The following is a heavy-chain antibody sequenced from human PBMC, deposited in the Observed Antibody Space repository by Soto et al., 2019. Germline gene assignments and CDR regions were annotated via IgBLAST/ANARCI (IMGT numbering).Heavy chain of an antibody. CDR2: ISNRGDT. V-gene: IGHV3-66*01. CDR1: GFIVSDTY. Sequence: EVQLVESGGGLVQPGGSLRLSCTASGFIVSDTYVNWVRQAPGKGLEWVSVISNRGDTHYADSVRGRLSLSRDISAKTLHLQMNTLRVEDTAVYYWAREPRYCRGGSCAITGDAYEIGGQGTMVTVSS. CDR3: AREPRYCRGGSCAITGDAYEI. J-gene: IGHJ3*02. D-gene: IGHD2-15*01.